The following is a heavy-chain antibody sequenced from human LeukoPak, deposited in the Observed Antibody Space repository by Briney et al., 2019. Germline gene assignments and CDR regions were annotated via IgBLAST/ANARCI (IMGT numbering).Heavy chain of an antibody. D-gene: IGHD3-22*01. V-gene: IGHV3-23*01. CDR3: AKTEEYYYDSSGYDY. J-gene: IGHJ4*02. Sequence: VQPGGSLRLSCAASGFTFSSYAMRWVRQAPGKGLEWVSAISGSGGSTYYADSVKGRFTISRDNSKNTLYLQMNSLRAEDTAVYYCAKTEEYYYDSSGYDYWGQGTLVTVSS. CDR2: ISGSGGST. CDR1: GFTFSSYA.